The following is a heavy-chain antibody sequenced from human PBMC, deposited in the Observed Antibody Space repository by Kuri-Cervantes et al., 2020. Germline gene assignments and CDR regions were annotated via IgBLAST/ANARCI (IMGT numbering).Heavy chain of an antibody. Sequence: GGSLRLSCAASGFTFSSYAMHWVRQAPGKGLEWVAVISYDGSNKYYADSVKGRFTISRDNSKNTLYLQMNSLRAEDTAIYYCVRNRVHGESVWFDPWGQGTPVTVSS. CDR2: ISYDGSNK. J-gene: IGHJ5*02. CDR3: VRNRVHGESVWFDP. D-gene: IGHD1-14*01. V-gene: IGHV3-30-3*01. CDR1: GFTFSSYA.